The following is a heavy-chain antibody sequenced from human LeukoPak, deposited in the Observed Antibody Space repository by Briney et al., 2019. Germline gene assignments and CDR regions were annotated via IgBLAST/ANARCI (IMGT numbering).Heavy chain of an antibody. CDR2: ISSRGTTT. CDR3: ARDRDGDF. J-gene: IGHJ4*02. Sequence: GGSLRLSCAASGFTRRSYEMNWVRQAPGKGLEWVSYISSRGTTTYYADSVRGRFTVSRDNAKNSLCLQMNSLRAEDTAIYYCARDRDGDFWGQGTMVTVSS. CDR1: GFTRRSYE. V-gene: IGHV3-48*03.